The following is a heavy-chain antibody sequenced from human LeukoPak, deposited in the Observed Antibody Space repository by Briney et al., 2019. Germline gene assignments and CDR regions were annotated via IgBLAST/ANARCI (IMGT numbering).Heavy chain of an antibody. Sequence: SETLSLTCTVSGGSISSSSYYWGWVRQPPGKGLGWIGSFYYSGGTNYNPSLKSRVTISVDTSKNQFSLKLSSVTAADTAVYYCARAPYCGGDCYSYYYYGMDVWGQGTTVTVSS. V-gene: IGHV4-39*07. D-gene: IGHD2-21*02. CDR1: GGSISSSSYY. J-gene: IGHJ6*02. CDR2: FYYSGGT. CDR3: ARAPYCGGDCYSYYYYGMDV.